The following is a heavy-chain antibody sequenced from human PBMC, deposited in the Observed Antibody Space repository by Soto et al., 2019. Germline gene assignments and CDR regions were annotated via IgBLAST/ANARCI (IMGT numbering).Heavy chain of an antibody. CDR2: ISYDGSDK. J-gene: IGHJ4*02. Sequence: PGGSLRLSCAASGLTFSRYGMHWVRQAPGKGLEWVAVISYDGSDKYYADSVKGRFTISRDNSNNTLYLQMDSLRAEDTAVYYCAKEGISRKLDFDYWGQGTLVTVS. CDR3: AKEGISRKLDFDY. V-gene: IGHV3-30*18. CDR1: GLTFSRYG.